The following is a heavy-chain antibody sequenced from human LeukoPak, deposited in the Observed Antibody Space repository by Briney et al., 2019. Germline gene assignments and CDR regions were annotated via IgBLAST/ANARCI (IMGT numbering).Heavy chain of an antibody. J-gene: IGHJ4*02. CDR3: ARRRGCSGYEDY. V-gene: IGHV4-61*02. D-gene: IGHD5-12*01. CDR2: IQVGRDT. Sequence: SETLSLTCTVSGASITSGPYYWSWIRQAAGKGLEWLGRIQVGRDTDYNPSLKSRVTISVDTSKNQFSLKLSSVTAADTAVYYCARRRGCSGYEDYWGQGTLVTVSS. CDR1: GASITSGPYY.